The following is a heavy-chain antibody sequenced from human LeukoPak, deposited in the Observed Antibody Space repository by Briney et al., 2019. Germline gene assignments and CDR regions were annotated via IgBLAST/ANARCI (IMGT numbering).Heavy chain of an antibody. V-gene: IGHV3-74*01. J-gene: IGHJ4*02. CDR3: VRSMSGRNDF. Sequence: PGGSLRLSCAGSGFTFSNYWVHWARQAPGKGLMWVARISDVGTRTDYADSVRGRFTITRDNAMNTIDLQMNSLTAEDTAVYYCVRSMSGRNDFWGQGTVVSVAS. CDR1: GFTFSNYW. D-gene: IGHD3-3*01. CDR2: ISDVGTRT.